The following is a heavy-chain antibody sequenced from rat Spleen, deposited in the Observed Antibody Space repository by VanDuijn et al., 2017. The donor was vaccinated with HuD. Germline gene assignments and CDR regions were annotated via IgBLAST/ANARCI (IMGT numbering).Heavy chain of an antibody. CDR1: GFTFSNYG. J-gene: IGHJ2*01. CDR2: ISTSGSRT. V-gene: IGHV5-29*01. CDR3: ATGGLRRVYGYFDY. D-gene: IGHD1-11*01. Sequence: EVQLVESGGGLVQPGRSLKLSYVVSGFTFSNYGMAWVRQAPKKGLEWVATISTSGSRTYYPDSVKGRFTISRDNAKSTQYLQMDSLRSEDTATYYCATGGLRRVYGYFDYWGQGVMVTVSS.